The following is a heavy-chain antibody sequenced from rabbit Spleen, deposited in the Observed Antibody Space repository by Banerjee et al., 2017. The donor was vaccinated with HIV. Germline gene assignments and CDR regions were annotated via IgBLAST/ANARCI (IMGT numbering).Heavy chain of an antibody. D-gene: IGHD6-1*01. V-gene: IGHV1S45*01. CDR3: ARGDYGGDDSAYDL. Sequence: QEQLEESGGRLVQPGGSLTLSCKAYGFTISNYWMNWVRQAPGKGLEWIACIYAGSSGSTYYASWAKGRFTISKTSSSTVDLKMTSLTAADTATYFCARGDYGGDDSAYDLWGQGTLVTVS. J-gene: IGHJ6*01. CDR2: IYAGSSGST. CDR1: GFTISNYW.